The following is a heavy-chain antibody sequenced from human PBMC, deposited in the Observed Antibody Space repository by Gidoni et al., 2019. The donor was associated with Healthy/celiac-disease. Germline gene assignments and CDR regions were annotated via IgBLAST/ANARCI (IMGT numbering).Heavy chain of an antibody. Sequence: SLKSRVTISVDTSKNQFSLKLSSVTAADTAVYYCARLSEYGDRVQFLYFDYWGQGTLVTVSS. J-gene: IGHJ4*02. D-gene: IGHD4-17*01. CDR3: ARLSEYGDRVQFLYFDY. V-gene: IGHV4-39*01.